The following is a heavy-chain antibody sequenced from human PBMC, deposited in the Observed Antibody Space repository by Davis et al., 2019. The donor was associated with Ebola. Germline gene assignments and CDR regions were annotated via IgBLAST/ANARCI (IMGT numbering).Heavy chain of an antibody. Sequence: GESLKISCAVSGLTFSTYSMNWVRQAPGKGLEWVSYISSGSSTIYYADSVKGRFTISRDNAKNSLYLQMNSLRAEDTAVYHCATVYSSGRPFDYWGQGTLVTVSS. V-gene: IGHV3-48*04. CDR3: ATVYSSGRPFDY. J-gene: IGHJ4*02. CDR1: GLTFSTYS. D-gene: IGHD6-19*01. CDR2: ISSGSSTI.